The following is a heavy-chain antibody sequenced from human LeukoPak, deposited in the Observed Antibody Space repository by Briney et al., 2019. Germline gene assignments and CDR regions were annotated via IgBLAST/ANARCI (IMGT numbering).Heavy chain of an antibody. CDR3: ARALWLRLPYFDY. V-gene: IGHV1-2*02. Sequence: ASVKVSCKASGSGSTFTGYYMHWVRQAPGQGLEWMGWINPNSGGTNYAQKFQGRVTMTRDTSISTAYMELSRLRSDDTAVCYCARALWLRLPYFDYWGQGTLVTVSS. CDR1: GSGSTFTGYY. J-gene: IGHJ4*02. D-gene: IGHD5-12*01. CDR2: INPNSGGT.